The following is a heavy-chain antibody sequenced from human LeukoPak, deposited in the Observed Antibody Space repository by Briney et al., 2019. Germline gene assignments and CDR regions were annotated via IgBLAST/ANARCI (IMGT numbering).Heavy chain of an antibody. D-gene: IGHD5-24*01. CDR2: IYYSGST. J-gene: IGHJ4*02. Sequence: SETLSLTCTVSGGSISSSSYYWGWIRQPPGKGLEWIGSIYYSGSTYYNPSLKSRVTISVDTSKNQFSLKLSSVTAADTAVYYCARHDGRIWGQGTLVTVSS. V-gene: IGHV4-39*01. CDR1: GGSISSSSYY. CDR3: ARHDGRI.